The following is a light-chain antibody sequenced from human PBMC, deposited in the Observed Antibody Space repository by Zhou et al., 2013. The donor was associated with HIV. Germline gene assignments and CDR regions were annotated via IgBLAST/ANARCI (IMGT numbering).Light chain of an antibody. CDR1: QSISSW. CDR3: QQANRFLVLT. J-gene: IGKJ4*01. V-gene: IGKV1-5*03. Sequence: DIQMTQSPSTLSASVGDRVIITCRASQSISSWLAWYQQKPGKAPKLLIYKASSLESGVPSRFSGSGSGTDFTLTISSLQPEDFATYYCQQANRFLVLTFGGGTKVEIK. CDR2: KAS.